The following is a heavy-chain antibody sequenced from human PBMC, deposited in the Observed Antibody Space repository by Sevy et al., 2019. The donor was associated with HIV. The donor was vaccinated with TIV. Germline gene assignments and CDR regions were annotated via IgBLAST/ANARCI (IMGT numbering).Heavy chain of an antibody. J-gene: IGHJ6*02. CDR2: ISLSGSTI. D-gene: IGHD2-8*01. CDR1: GFIFSDYY. Sequence: GGSLRLSCAASGFIFSDYYMSWIRQAPGKGLEWVSYISLSGSTIYYADSVKGRFTISRDNAKNSLYLQMNSLRAEDTAVYFCARESRRCSNCVCYGYYGLDVWGQGTTVTVSS. CDR3: ARESRRCSNCVCYGYYGLDV. V-gene: IGHV3-11*01.